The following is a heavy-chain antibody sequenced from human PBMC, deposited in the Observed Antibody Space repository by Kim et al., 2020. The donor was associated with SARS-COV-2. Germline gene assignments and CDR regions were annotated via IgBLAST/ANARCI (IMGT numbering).Heavy chain of an antibody. J-gene: IGHJ3*02. V-gene: IGHV2-5*02. Sequence: SGPTLVNPTQTLTLTCTFSGFSLSTSGVGVGWIRQPPGKALEWLALIYWDDDKRYSPSLKSRLTITKDTSKNQVVLTMTNMDPVVTATYYCAHRPDYDSSGYYPNDAFDIWGQGTMVTVSS. CDR1: GFSLSTSGVG. D-gene: IGHD3-22*01. CDR3: AHRPDYDSSGYYPNDAFDI. CDR2: IYWDDDK.